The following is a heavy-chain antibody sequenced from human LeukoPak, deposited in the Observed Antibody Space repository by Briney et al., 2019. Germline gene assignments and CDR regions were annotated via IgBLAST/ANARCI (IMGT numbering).Heavy chain of an antibody. CDR3: ARVPTYDDFWSGYASYYYYMDV. J-gene: IGHJ6*03. CDR2: MNPNSGNT. V-gene: IGHV1-8*01. Sequence: ASVKVSCKASGYTFTSYDINWVRQATGQGLEWMGWMNPNSGNTGYAQKFQGRVTMTRNTSISTAYMELSSLRSEDTAVYYCARVPTYDDFWSGYASYYYYMDVWGKGTTVTVSS. CDR1: GYTFTSYD. D-gene: IGHD3-3*01.